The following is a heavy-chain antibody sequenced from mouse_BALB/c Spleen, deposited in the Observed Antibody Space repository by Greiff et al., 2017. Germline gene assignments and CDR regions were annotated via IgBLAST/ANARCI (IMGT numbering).Heavy chain of an antibody. J-gene: IGHJ2*01. CDR1: GFTFSSYY. D-gene: IGHD2-13*01. CDR2: INSNGGST. CDR3: ARGDYYFDY. Sequence: EVKVEESGGGLVKLGGSLKLSCAASGFTFSSYYMSWVRQTPEKRLELVAAINSNGGSTYYPDTVKGRFTISRDNAKNTLYLQMSSLKSEDTALYYCARGDYYFDYWGQGTTLTVSS. V-gene: IGHV5-6-2*01.